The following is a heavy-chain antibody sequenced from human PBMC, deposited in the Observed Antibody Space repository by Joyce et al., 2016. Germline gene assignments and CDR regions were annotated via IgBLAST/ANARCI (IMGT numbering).Heavy chain of an antibody. V-gene: IGHV3-53*01. CDR3: ARRGVARYFFDY. D-gene: IGHD2-8*01. Sequence: DVQLEASGGGLTPPGGSLSLSCAASGLDVSTNYISWVRQAPGKGLEWVSIMYVSGSTYYADSVKGRFTISRDLSKNTVYLDMNNLRAEDTAIYYCARRGVARYFFDYWGQGSLVSVSS. J-gene: IGHJ4*02. CDR2: MYVSGST. CDR1: GLDVSTNY.